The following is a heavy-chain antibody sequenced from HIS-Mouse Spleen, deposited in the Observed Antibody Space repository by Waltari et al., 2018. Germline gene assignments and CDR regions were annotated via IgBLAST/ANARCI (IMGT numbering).Heavy chain of an antibody. CDR1: GGSFSGYY. Sequence: QVQLQQWGAGLLKPSETLSLTCAVYGGSFSGYYWSWIRQPPGKGLEWIGEINHSGSTKYNPSLKSGVTISVDTSKNQFSLKLSSVTAADTAVYYCARGALRGSYYWGEYFQHWGQGTLVTVSS. J-gene: IGHJ1*01. CDR2: INHSGST. V-gene: IGHV4-34*01. D-gene: IGHD1-26*01. CDR3: ARGALRGSYYWGEYFQH.